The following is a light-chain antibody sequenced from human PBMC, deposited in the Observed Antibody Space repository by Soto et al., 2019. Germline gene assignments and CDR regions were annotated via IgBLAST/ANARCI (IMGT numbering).Light chain of an antibody. CDR2: LEGSGSY. J-gene: IGLJ3*02. V-gene: IGLV4-60*02. CDR3: ETWDSNTRV. Sequence: QSVLTQSSSASASLGSSVKLTCTLRSGNSSYIIAWHQQQPGKAPRYLMKLEGSGSYNKGSGVPDRFSGSSSGADRYLTISNLQFEDEADYYCETWDSNTRVFGGGTKLTFL. CDR1: SGNSSYI.